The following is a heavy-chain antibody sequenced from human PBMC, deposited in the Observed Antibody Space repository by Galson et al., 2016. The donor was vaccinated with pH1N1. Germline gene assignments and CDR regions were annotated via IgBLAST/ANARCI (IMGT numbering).Heavy chain of an antibody. Sequence: ETLSLTCSVSGGSTKSSDYYWGWVRQPSGKGLEWIASIYYSGITYYKASLKSRLLISVDTSKNQFSLRLTSVTAADTAVYYCLRHPRFSSRRAVDFDYWGQGIQVIVSS. CDR3: LRHPRFSSRRAVDFDY. CDR2: IYYSGIT. J-gene: IGHJ4*02. CDR1: GGSTKSSDYY. V-gene: IGHV4-39*01.